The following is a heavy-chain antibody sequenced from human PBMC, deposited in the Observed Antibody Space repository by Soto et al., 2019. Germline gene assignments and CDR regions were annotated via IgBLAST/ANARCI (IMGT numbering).Heavy chain of an antibody. CDR3: ARDTAMALPDA. CDR2: INPYNGNT. D-gene: IGHD5-18*01. V-gene: IGHV1-18*01. J-gene: IGHJ4*02. CDR1: GYTFTSYA. Sequence: QVQLVQSGTEVKKPGASVKVSCKASGYTFTSYAISWVRQAPGQGLEWIGWINPYNGNTNYAQKLQGRVTMTTDTSTSTAYMELRSLRSDDTAVYYCARDTAMALPDAWGQGTLVTVSS.